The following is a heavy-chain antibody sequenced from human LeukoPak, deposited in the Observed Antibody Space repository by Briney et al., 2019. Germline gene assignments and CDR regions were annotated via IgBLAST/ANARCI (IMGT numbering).Heavy chain of an antibody. CDR2: IGSSSSYI. D-gene: IGHD5-24*01. CDR1: GFTFSSYS. Sequence: GGSLRLSCAASGFTFSSYSMNWVRQAPGKGLEWVSSIGSSSSYIYYADSVKGRFTISRDNAKNSLYPQMNSLRAEDTAVYYCARDEGDNQNNWFDPWGQGTLVTVSS. J-gene: IGHJ5*02. V-gene: IGHV3-21*01. CDR3: ARDEGDNQNNWFDP.